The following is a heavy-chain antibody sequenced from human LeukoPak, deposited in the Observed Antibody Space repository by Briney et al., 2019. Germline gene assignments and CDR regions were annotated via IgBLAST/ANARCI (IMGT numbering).Heavy chain of an antibody. CDR1: GFTFSSYA. J-gene: IGHJ5*02. Sequence: GGSLRLSCAASGFTFSSYAMHWVRQAPGKGLEWVAVISYDGSNKYYADSVKGRFTISRDNSKNTLYLQMNSLRADDTAVYYCAKSGVVQSKNWFDPWGQGTLVTVSS. CDR2: ISYDGSNK. V-gene: IGHV3-30-3*01. CDR3: AKSGVVQSKNWFDP. D-gene: IGHD2-2*01.